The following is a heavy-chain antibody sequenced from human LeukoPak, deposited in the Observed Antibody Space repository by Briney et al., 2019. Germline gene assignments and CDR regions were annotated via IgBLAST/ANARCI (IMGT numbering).Heavy chain of an antibody. CDR2: INPSGGST. CDR3: ARARLGELSFYDY. CDR1: GYTFTSYG. Sequence: ASVKVSCKASGYTFTSYGISWVRQAPGQGLEWMGIINPSGGSTSYAQKFQGRVTMTRDTSTSTVYMELSSLRSEDTAVYYCARARLGELSFYDYWGQGTLVTVSS. J-gene: IGHJ4*02. V-gene: IGHV1-46*01. D-gene: IGHD3-16*02.